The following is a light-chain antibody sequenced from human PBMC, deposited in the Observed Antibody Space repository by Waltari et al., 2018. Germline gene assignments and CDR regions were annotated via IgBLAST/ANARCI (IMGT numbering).Light chain of an antibody. J-gene: IGKJ4*01. CDR3: QQHDGVRS. CDR1: QDINKY. CDR2: DTS. V-gene: IGKV1-33*01. Sequence: DLTMAQSPYSLSASAGAEVPITCRASQDINKYINLYQQKPGQAPKLLIYDTSDLEVGVPSRISGSGFGTDFTLTIRGLQLEDIATYYSQQHDGVRSFGGGTKVEL.